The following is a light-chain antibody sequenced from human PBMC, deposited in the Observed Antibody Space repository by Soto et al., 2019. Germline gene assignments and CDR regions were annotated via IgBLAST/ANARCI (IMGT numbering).Light chain of an antibody. CDR1: QTITTF. CDR2: LAS. Sequence: DIQLTQFPPSLSASVGGRLSISCRASQTITTFLNWYQQRPGKAPKLLIFLASRLQSGVPSRFSGSGSGTDFTLTNTNVQPEDFATYHCQQGYSTPYTFGPGTTVDI. V-gene: IGKV1-39*01. CDR3: QQGYSTPYT. J-gene: IGKJ3*01.